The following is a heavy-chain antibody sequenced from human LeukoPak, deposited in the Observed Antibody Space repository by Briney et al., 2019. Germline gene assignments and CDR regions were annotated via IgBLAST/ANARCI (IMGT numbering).Heavy chain of an antibody. V-gene: IGHV3-11*01. D-gene: IGHD3-22*01. CDR1: RFTFSDYY. Sequence: GGSLRLSCAASRFTFSDYYMTWIRQAPGKGLEWVSYISNSGSVIYYADSVEGRFTISRDNAKNSLYLQMNSLRAEDTAVYYCARGDRYYDSSGYLFDYWGQGTLVTVSS. CDR2: ISNSGSVI. J-gene: IGHJ4*02. CDR3: ARGDRYYDSSGYLFDY.